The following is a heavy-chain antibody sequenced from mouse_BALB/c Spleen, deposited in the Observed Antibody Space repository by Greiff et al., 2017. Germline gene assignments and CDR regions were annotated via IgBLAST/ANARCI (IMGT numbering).Heavy chain of an antibody. J-gene: IGHJ2*01. D-gene: IGHD1-1*01. V-gene: IGHV3-6*02. CDR3: ARVHYGSSYFDY. CDR1: GYSITSGYY. CDR2: ISYDGSN. Sequence: EVKLQESGPGLVKPSQSLSLTCSVTGYSITSGYYWNWIRQFPGNKLEWMGYISYDGSNNYNPSLKNRISITRDTSKNQFFLKLNSVTTEDTATYYCARVHYGSSYFDYWGQGTTLTVSS.